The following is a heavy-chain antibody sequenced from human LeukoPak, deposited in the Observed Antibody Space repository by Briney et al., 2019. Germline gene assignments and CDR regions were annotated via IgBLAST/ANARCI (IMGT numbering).Heavy chain of an antibody. D-gene: IGHD3-3*01. CDR1: GYTFTGYY. Sequence: ASVKVSCKASGYTFTGYYMHWVRQAPGQGLEWMGWINPNSGGTNYAQKFQGRVTMTRDTSINTAYMELSRLRSDDTAVYYCARDRDYDFWSGYSPGNWFDPWGQGTLVTVSS. J-gene: IGHJ5*02. CDR2: INPNSGGT. CDR3: ARDRDYDFWSGYSPGNWFDP. V-gene: IGHV1-2*02.